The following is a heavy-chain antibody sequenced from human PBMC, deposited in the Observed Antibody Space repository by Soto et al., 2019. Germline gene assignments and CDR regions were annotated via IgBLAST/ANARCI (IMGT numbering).Heavy chain of an antibody. V-gene: IGHV4-31*03. D-gene: IGHD2-2*01. CDR1: GGSISSGGYY. Sequence: SETLSLTCTVSGGSISSGGYYWSWIRQHPGKGLEWIGYIYYSGSTYYNPSLKSRVTISVDTSKNQFSLKLSSVTAADTAVYYCARAIWVVPAALAAAGVYNWFDPWGQGTLVTVSS. J-gene: IGHJ5*02. CDR3: ARAIWVVPAALAAAGVYNWFDP. CDR2: IYYSGST.